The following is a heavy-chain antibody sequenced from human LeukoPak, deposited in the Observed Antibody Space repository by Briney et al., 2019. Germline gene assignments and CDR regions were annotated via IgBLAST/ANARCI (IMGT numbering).Heavy chain of an antibody. J-gene: IGHJ1*01. CDR3: ARTYCGGDCYGYFQH. CDR1: GFTFSVYW. D-gene: IGHD2-21*02. Sequence: GGSLRLSCAASGFTFSVYWIYWVRQGPGKGLVWVSRVSGGGNRSTYADSVKGRFTISRDNAKNTVYLQMNSLRAEDTAVYYCARTYCGGDCYGYFQHWGQGTLVTVSS. CDR2: VSGGGNRS. V-gene: IGHV3-74*01.